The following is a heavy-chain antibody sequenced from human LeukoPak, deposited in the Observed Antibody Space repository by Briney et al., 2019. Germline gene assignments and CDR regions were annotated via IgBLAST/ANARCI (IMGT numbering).Heavy chain of an antibody. Sequence: QPGGSLRLSCAASGFTFSSNWMSWVRQAPGKGLEWVANINQDGSDKYYVDSVKGRFTISRDNAKNSLYLEMNSLRAEGTAVYYCARQQHLTDWGQGTLVTVSS. D-gene: IGHD6-13*01. V-gene: IGHV3-7*01. J-gene: IGHJ4*02. CDR1: GFTFSSNW. CDR2: INQDGSDK. CDR3: ARQQHLTD.